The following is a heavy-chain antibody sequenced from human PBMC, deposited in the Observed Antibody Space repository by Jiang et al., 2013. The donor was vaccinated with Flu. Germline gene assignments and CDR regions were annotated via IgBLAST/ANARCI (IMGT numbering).Heavy chain of an antibody. CDR1: GGSFSGYY. D-gene: IGHD4-17*01. Sequence: LLKPSETLSLTCAVYGGSFSGYYWSWIRQPPGKGLEWIGEINHSGSTNYNPSLKSRVTISVDTSKNQFSLKLSSVTAADTAVYYRARVLMTTVTIWWALTSHDAFDIWGPRDNGHRLF. CDR3: ARVLMTTVTIWWALTSHDAFDI. CDR2: INHSGST. J-gene: IGHJ3*02. V-gene: IGHV4-34*01.